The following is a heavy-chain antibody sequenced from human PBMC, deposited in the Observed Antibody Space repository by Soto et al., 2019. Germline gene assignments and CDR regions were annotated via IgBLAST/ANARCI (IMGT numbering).Heavy chain of an antibody. J-gene: IGHJ4*02. V-gene: IGHV3-15*01. Sequence: RPSKASSGSTFSNALMSWVRPAPEKAVEWVGRIKSKTDGERTVYAAPVKDRYTISRDDSKHTLYLQMNSLKSEDTAVYYCTRGHYYGSSGSYHFDYWVQGTLVTVSS. CDR2: IKSKTDGERT. CDR1: GSTFSNAL. D-gene: IGHD3-22*01. CDR3: TRGHYYGSSGSYHFDY.